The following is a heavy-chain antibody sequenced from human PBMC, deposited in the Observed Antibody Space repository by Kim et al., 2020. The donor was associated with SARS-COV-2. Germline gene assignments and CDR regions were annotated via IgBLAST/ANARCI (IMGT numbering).Heavy chain of an antibody. CDR1: GYSFTSYW. CDR3: ARPFYPTRGLAYCGGDCYFAFDI. J-gene: IGHJ3*02. D-gene: IGHD2-21*02. CDR2: IYPGDSDT. Sequence: GESLKISCKGSGYSFTSYWIGWVRQMPGKGLEWMGIIYPGDSDTRYSPSFQGQVTISADKSISTAYLQWSSLKASDTAMYYCARPFYPTRGLAYCGGDCYFAFDIWSQGTMVTVSS. V-gene: IGHV5-51*01.